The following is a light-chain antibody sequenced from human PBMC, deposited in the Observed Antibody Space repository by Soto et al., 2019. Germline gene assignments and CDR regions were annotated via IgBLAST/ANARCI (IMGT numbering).Light chain of an antibody. Sequence: ALRMTQSPSSLSASTGDRVTITCRASQDISSYLAWYQQKPGKAPKLLIYAASTLQSGVPSRFSGSGSGTDFTLTISCLQSEDFATYYCQQYYSYPLTFGGGTKVEIK. J-gene: IGKJ4*01. CDR1: QDISSY. V-gene: IGKV1-8*01. CDR2: AAS. CDR3: QQYYSYPLT.